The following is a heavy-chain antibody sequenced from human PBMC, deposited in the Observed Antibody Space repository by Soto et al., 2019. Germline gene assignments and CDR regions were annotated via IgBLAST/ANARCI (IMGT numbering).Heavy chain of an antibody. CDR1: GFTFSSYW. J-gene: IGHJ4*02. V-gene: IGHV3-7*03. D-gene: IGHD3-16*01. Sequence: LRLSCTASGFTFSSYWMSWVRQAPGKGLGWVANIKEDGSGKYYVDSVKGRFSISRDNARNSLYLQMNSLRVEDTAVYYCVRVGRLGGYWGQGALVTVSS. CDR2: IKEDGSGK. CDR3: VRVGRLGGY.